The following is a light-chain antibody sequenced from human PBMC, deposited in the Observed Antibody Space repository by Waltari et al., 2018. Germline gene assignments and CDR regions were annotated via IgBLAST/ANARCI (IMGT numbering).Light chain of an antibody. CDR3: QQYGSSPVYT. CDR2: GAS. Sequence: VLTQSPGTLSLSPGERATVSCRASKSVSSSYLACYQHKPGQAPRLLIYGASSRATGIPDRFSGSGSGTDFTLTISRLEPEDFAVYYCQQYGSSPVYTFGQGTKLEIK. J-gene: IGKJ2*01. CDR1: KSVSSSY. V-gene: IGKV3-20*01.